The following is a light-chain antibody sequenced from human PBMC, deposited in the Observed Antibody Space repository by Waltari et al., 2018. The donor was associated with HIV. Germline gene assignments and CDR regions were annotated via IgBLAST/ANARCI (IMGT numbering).Light chain of an antibody. CDR2: EVS. J-gene: IGLJ3*02. CDR3: SSLTNSATLSVL. V-gene: IGLV2-14*01. CDR1: NSDIGYYNF. Sequence: QFALTQPASVSGSPGQSLTVSCTGTNSDIGYYNFVSWYQQHPGKAPKLIIYEVSNRPSGVSNRFSGSKSGNTASLTISGLQAEDEADYFCSSLTNSATLSVLFGGGTKLTVL.